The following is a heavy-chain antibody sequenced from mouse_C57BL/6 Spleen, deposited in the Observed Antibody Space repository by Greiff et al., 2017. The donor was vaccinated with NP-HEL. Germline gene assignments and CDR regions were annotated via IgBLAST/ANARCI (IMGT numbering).Heavy chain of an antibody. CDR1: GYTFTSYW. J-gene: IGHJ1*03. CDR2: IHPNSGST. Sequence: QVQLQQPGAELVKPGASVKLSCKASGYTFTSYWMHWVKQRPGQGLEWIGMIHPNSGSTNYNEKFKSKATLTVDKSSSTAYMQLSSLTSEDSAVYYCARGGGDYDWYFDVWGTGTTVTVSS. D-gene: IGHD2-4*01. V-gene: IGHV1-64*01. CDR3: ARGGGDYDWYFDV.